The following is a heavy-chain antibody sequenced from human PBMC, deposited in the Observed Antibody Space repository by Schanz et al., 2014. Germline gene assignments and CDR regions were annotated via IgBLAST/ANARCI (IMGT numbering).Heavy chain of an antibody. CDR1: RIIFGTYS. CDR2: INWNGGST. J-gene: IGHJ4*02. CDR3: ARDGDFDY. Sequence: VHLVESGGGVVKPGGSLRLSCTASRIIFGTYSMNWIRQTPKGLEWVSGINWNGGSTGYADSVKGRFTISRDNAKNSLYLQMNSLRAEDTAVYYCARDGDFDYWGQGTLVTVSS. V-gene: IGHV3-20*04.